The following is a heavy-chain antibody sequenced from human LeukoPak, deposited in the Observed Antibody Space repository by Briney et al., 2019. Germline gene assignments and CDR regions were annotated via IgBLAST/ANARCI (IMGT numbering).Heavy chain of an antibody. CDR3: ARHGLGYSSGWYPTFDP. CDR1: GGSISSYY. J-gene: IGHJ5*02. V-gene: IGHV4-59*08. CDR2: IYYSGST. Sequence: PSESLSLTCTVSGGSISSYYWSWIRQPPGRGLEWVGYIYYSGSTNYNPSLKSRVTISVDTSKNQFSLKLSSVTAADTAVYYCARHGLGYSSGWYPTFDPWGQGTLVTVSS. D-gene: IGHD6-19*01.